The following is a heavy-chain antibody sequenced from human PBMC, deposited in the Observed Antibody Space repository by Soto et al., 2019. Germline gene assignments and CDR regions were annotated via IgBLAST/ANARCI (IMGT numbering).Heavy chain of an antibody. Sequence: GGSLRLSCAASGITFSSYWMDWVRQAPGKGLVWVSRIKSDGSSISYADSVEGRFTISRDNVKNTLYLQMNSLRSEDTAVYFCAKGRDSSGYYYFENWGQGTLVTVSS. J-gene: IGHJ4*02. CDR1: GITFSSYW. CDR3: AKGRDSSGYYYFEN. V-gene: IGHV3-74*01. D-gene: IGHD3-22*01. CDR2: IKSDGSSI.